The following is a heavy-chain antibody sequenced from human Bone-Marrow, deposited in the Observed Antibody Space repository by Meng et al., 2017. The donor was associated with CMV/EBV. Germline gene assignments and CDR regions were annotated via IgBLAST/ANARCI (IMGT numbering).Heavy chain of an antibody. J-gene: IGHJ4*02. Sequence: GGSLRLSCAASGFTFSNYAMHWVRQTPGKGLEWVAILSYDGSTKYYADSVKGRFTISRDNPKNTLYLQMNSLRPEDTALYYCAREVVDDDFWSGYPFDDWGQGTLVTVSS. CDR1: GFTFSNYA. D-gene: IGHD3-3*01. CDR2: LSYDGSTK. CDR3: AREVVDDDFWSGYPFDD. V-gene: IGHV3-30-3*01.